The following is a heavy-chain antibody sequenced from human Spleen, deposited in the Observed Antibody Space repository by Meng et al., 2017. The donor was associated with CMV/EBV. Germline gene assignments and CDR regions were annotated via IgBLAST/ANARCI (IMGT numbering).Heavy chain of an antibody. D-gene: IGHD1-26*01. J-gene: IGHJ4*02. V-gene: IGHV1-18*01. CDR1: GYPFTSYG. Sequence: QVPVVQSGAEVKKPGASVKVSCKASGYPFTSYGISWVRQAPGQGLEWMGWISAYNGNTNYAQKLQGRVTMTTDTSTSTAYMELRSLRSDDTAVYYCAREGQEVGATTFAFDYWGQGTLVTVSS. CDR2: ISAYNGNT. CDR3: AREGQEVGATTFAFDY.